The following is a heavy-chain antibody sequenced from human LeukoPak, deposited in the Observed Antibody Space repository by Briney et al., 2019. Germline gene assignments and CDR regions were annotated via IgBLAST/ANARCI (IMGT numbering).Heavy chain of an antibody. Sequence: SETLSLTCAVYGGSFSGYYWGWIRRPPGKGLEWVGNIYHSGSAYYNPSLRSRVTMSVDISKNQFSLKLTSVTAADTAVYYCARLQIRRPFDYWGQGALVTVSS. CDR1: GGSFSGYY. V-gene: IGHV4-34*01. CDR2: IYHSGSA. CDR3: ARLQIRRPFDY. J-gene: IGHJ4*02.